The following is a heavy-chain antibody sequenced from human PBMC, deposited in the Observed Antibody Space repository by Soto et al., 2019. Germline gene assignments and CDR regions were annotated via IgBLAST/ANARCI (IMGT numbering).Heavy chain of an antibody. CDR2: IYYSGST. CDR3: ARAVTRGTAVGV. J-gene: IGHJ6*02. V-gene: IGHV4-31*03. D-gene: IGHD2-15*01. CDR1: GDARNFGGSC. Sequence: SDTRPHTSTVSGDARNFGGSCSPWIRQHPGKGLEGIGYIYYSGSTYYNPSLKCRVTISVDTSKNQFSLKLSSVTAADTVVYYGARAVTRGTAVGVWSHGTTV.